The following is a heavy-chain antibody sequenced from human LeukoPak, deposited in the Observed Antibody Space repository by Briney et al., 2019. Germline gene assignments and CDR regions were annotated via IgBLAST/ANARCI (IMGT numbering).Heavy chain of an antibody. V-gene: IGHV3-23*01. D-gene: IGHD3-3*01. CDR1: GFTFSSQP. Sequence: AGGSLRLSCAASGFTFSSQPMSWVRQAPGKGLEWVSAISDDGGGTYYADSVKGRFTISRDNSKNTLYLQMNSLRAEDTAVYYCARDSILRFLEWTQAGYFDYWGQGTLVTVSS. CDR2: ISDDGGGT. J-gene: IGHJ4*02. CDR3: ARDSILRFLEWTQAGYFDY.